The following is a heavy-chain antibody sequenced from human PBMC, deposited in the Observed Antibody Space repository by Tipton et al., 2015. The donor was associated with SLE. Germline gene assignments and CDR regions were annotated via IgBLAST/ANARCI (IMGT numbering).Heavy chain of an antibody. CDR3: AVGYCESTSCQREYYHH. CDR2: IYHSGAT. J-gene: IGHJ1*01. Sequence: TLSLTCTVSGGSISSGYYWGWIRQPPGKGLEWVGTIYHSGATFCNPSLESRVTISVDTSKNQFSLRLTSVTAADTAVYYCAVGYCESTSCQREYYHHWGQGTLVTASS. D-gene: IGHD2-2*01. V-gene: IGHV4-38-2*02. CDR1: GGSISSGYY.